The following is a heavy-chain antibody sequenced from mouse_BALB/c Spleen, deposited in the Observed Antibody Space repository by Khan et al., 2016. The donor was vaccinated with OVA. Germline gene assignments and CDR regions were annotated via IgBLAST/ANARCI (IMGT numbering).Heavy chain of an antibody. Sequence: QVQLQQSGAELARPGASVKMSCKASGYNFTTYTMHWVKQRPGQGLEWIGYINPSNGYNNNNQKFKDKATLTADKSSSTAYLQLGSLTSDYSSVDYWAVEVAYYRSDGWFSYWGQGTLVTVSA. J-gene: IGHJ3*01. CDR1: GYNFTTYT. D-gene: IGHD2-14*01. CDR3: AVEVAYYRSDGWFSY. V-gene: IGHV1-4*01. CDR2: INPSNGYN.